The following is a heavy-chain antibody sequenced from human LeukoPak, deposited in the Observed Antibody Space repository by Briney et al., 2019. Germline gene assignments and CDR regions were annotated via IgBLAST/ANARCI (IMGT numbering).Heavy chain of an antibody. J-gene: IGHJ5*02. V-gene: IGHV3-48*01. CDR2: ISSTSNTI. CDR1: GFIFGVYS. D-gene: IGHD6-19*01. Sequence: GGSLRLSCAASGFIFGVYSMNWVRQAPGKGLEWISYISSTSNTIYYADSLKGRFTISRDNAKNSLYLQMNSLRAEDTAVYYCARVEQWLPYNWFDPWGQGTLVTVSS. CDR3: ARVEQWLPYNWFDP.